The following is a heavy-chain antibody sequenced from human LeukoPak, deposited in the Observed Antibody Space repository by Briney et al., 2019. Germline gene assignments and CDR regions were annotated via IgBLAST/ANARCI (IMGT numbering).Heavy chain of an antibody. CDR3: ARTTEAHSWRTRYYDYYMDV. D-gene: IGHD6-13*01. J-gene: IGHJ6*03. V-gene: IGHV4-34*01. CDR1: GGSFSGYY. CDR2: INHSGST. Sequence: SETLSLTCAVYGGSFSGYYWSWIRQPPGKGLEWIGEINHSGSTNYNPSLKSRVTISVDTSKNQFSLKLSSVTAADTAVYYCARTTEAHSWRTRYYDYYMDVWGKGTTVTISS.